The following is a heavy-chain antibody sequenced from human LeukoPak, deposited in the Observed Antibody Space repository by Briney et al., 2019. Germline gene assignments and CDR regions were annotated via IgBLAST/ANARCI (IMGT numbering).Heavy chain of an antibody. CDR3: ARDLVGLRSSGCYFDY. V-gene: IGHV1-18*01. D-gene: IGHD6-19*01. CDR2: ISAYNGNT. J-gene: IGHJ4*02. CDR1: GYTFTRYG. Sequence: ASVKVSCKASGYTFTRYGISWVRQAPGQGLEWMGCISAYNGNTNYAQKLQGRVTMTTDKSTSTAYMELRSLRSDDTAVYYCARDLVGLRSSGCYFDYWGPRTLVTVSS.